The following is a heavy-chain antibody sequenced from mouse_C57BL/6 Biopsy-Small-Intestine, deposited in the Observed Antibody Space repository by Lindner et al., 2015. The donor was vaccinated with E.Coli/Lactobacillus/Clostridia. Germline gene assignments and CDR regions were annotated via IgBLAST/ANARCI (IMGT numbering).Heavy chain of an antibody. J-gene: IGHJ3*01. V-gene: IGHV1-7*01. CDR2: INPNTGDT. CDR1: GYSYTGYF. Sequence: SVKVSCKASGYSYTGYFSHWVRQAPGQGLEWMGWINPNTGDTKLAQKFQGRVTLTRDTSISTAYMEVSSLRSDDTAVYYCARGPRWGSDFAYWGQGTLVTVS. D-gene: IGHD1-1*02. CDR3: ARGPRWGSDFAY.